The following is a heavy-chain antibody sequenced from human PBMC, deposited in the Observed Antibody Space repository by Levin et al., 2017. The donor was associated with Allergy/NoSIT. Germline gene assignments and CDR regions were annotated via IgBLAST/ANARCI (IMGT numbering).Heavy chain of an antibody. Sequence: GESLKISCQGSGYTFSSYWIAWVRQMPGRGLEWMGIIYPEDSDTRYSPSVQGQVTISADKSTSTAYVQCSSLKASDTAVYYCARGGPREQYDILTGYHAFDLWGQGTMVTVSS. J-gene: IGHJ3*01. CDR1: GYTFSSYW. D-gene: IGHD3-9*01. CDR2: IYPEDSDT. CDR3: ARGGPREQYDILTGYHAFDL. V-gene: IGHV5-51*01.